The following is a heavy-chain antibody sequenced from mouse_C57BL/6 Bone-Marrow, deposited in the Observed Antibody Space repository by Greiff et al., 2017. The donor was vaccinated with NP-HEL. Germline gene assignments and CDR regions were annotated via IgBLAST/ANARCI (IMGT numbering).Heavy chain of an antibody. CDR1: GYTFTSYW. D-gene: IGHD2-2*01. J-gene: IGHJ1*03. CDR3: ARSENGLRRDWDFEG. CDR2: IPPNSGST. Sequence: QVQLQQPGAELVKPGASVKLSCKASGYTFTSYWMHWVKQRPGQGLEWIGMIPPNSGSTNYNEKFTSKATLTVDKSSSTAYMQLSSLTSEDAAVYDCARSENGLRRDWDFEGWGTGTTVTVSS. V-gene: IGHV1-64*01.